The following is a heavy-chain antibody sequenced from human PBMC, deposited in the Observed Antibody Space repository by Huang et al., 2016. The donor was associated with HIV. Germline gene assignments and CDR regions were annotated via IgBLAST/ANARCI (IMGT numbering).Heavy chain of an antibody. V-gene: IGHV4-61*09. J-gene: IGHJ4*02. D-gene: IGHD3-10*01. Sequence: QVQLQESGPGLVKPSQTLSLTCTVSGGSITSGTYYWTWIQQPAGKGLEWIGHIYSSGSTNYNPSFKSRVYMSLDTSKNQFSLKLSSVAAADTAVYYCARGPRITMVRGIMLSLDYWGQGALVTVSS. CDR3: ARGPRITMVRGIMLSLDY. CDR2: IYSSGST. CDR1: GGSITSGTYY.